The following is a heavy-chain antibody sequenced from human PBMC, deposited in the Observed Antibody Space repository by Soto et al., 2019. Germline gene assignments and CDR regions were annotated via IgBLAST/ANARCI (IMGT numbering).Heavy chain of an antibody. CDR1: AFSLSTGGVG. Sequence: QITLKESGPTLVKPTQTLTLTCTFSAFSLSTGGVGVGWIRQPPGKALEWLALIYWDDDKRYSPSLRSRLTNTKDPPQNPVVLTMTNMDPVDTATYYCIQSRCGGDCLQSYASYYYYGMDVWGQGTTVTVSS. J-gene: IGHJ6*02. CDR3: IQSRCGGDCLQSYASYYYYGMDV. D-gene: IGHD2-21*02. V-gene: IGHV2-5*02. CDR2: IYWDDDK.